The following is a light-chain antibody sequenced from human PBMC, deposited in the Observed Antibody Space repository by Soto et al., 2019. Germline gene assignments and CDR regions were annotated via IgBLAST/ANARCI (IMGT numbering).Light chain of an antibody. CDR3: QQAYSFPRT. V-gene: IGKV1D-12*01. Sequence: DIQMTQSPSSVSASVGDRVTITCRASQDISTWLGWYQQKPGKAPKLLIFAASTLQSGVPSRFSGSASGTDFTLTINSLQPEDFATYYCQQAYSFPRTFGQGTRLEIK. CDR1: QDISTW. CDR2: AAS. J-gene: IGKJ5*01.